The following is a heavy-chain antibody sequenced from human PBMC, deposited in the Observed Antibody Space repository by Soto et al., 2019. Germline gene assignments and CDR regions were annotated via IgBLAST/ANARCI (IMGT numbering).Heavy chain of an antibody. V-gene: IGHV3-48*02. CDR3: AILSNDLWTYYYHYAVDV. CDR1: GFTFSSYS. J-gene: IGHJ6*04. D-gene: IGHD3-3*01. CDR2: ISISSSTI. Sequence: PGGSLRLSCAASGFTFSSYSMHWVRQAPGKGLEWVSYISISSSTIYYADSVKGRFTISRDNAKNSLYLQMNSLRDEDTAVYYCAILSNDLWTYYYHYAVDVWGEGSTLTGSS.